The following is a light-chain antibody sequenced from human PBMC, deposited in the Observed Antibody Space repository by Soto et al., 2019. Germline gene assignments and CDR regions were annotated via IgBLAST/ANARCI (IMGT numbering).Light chain of an antibody. V-gene: IGLV2-23*02. CDR3: CSYAGSSTFVV. Sequence: SVLTHPASVSGSPGQSIPISCTGTSSDVGSYNLVSWYQQHPGKAPKLMIYEVSKRPSGVSNRFSGSKSGNTASLTISGLQAEDEADYYCCSYAGSSTFVVFGGGTKVTVL. CDR1: SSDVGSYNL. CDR2: EVS. J-gene: IGLJ2*01.